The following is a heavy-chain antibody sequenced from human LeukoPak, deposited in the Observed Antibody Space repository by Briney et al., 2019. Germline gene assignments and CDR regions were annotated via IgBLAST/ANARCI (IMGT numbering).Heavy chain of an antibody. CDR2: ISGSGGST. V-gene: IGHV3-23*01. CDR1: GFTFSSYA. Sequence: QSGGSLRLSCAASGFTFSSYAMSWVRQAPGKGLEWVSAISGSGGSTYYADSVRGRFTISRDNSKNTLYLQMNSLRAEDTAVYYCAKDWSPVDWLPRGAFDIWGQGTMVTVSS. CDR3: AKDWSPVDWLPRGAFDI. D-gene: IGHD3-9*01. J-gene: IGHJ3*02.